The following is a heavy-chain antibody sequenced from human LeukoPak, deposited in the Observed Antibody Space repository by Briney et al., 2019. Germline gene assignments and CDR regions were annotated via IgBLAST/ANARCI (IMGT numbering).Heavy chain of an antibody. CDR2: IVIDGSST. CDR3: ASSSGWSQIVDY. D-gene: IGHD6-19*01. J-gene: IGHJ4*02. V-gene: IGHV3-74*01. Sequence: PGGSLRLSCAASGFTFSSYWMHWVRQAPGKGLVWVSRIVIDGSSTTYADSVKGRFTISRDNAKNTLYLQMNSLRAEDTAVYYCASSSGWSQIVDYWGQGTLVTVSS. CDR1: GFTFSSYW.